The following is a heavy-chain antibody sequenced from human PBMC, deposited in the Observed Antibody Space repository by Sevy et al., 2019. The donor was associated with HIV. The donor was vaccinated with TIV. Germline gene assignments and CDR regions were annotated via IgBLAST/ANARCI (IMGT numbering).Heavy chain of an antibody. CDR2: ISSGSSYI. V-gene: IGHV3-21*03. CDR1: GFTFSYYT. D-gene: IGHD3-22*01. CDR3: ARSTDYYDNSGYDS. Sequence: GGSLRLFCAASGFTFSYYTMNWVRQAPGKGLEWVSSISSGSSYIFYADSMKGRFTVSRDNAKNSLFLQMNSLRDEDTALYYCARSTDYYDNSGYDSWGRGTLVTVSS. J-gene: IGHJ4*02.